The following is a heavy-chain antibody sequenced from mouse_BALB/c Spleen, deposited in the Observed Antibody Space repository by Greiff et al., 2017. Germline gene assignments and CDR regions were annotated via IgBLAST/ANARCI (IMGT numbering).Heavy chain of an antibody. Sequence: QVQLQQPGSVLVRPGASVKLSCTASGYTFTSSWMHWAKQRPRQGLEWFGEIHPNSGNTNYNEKFKGQATLTVDTSCSTAYVDLSSLTSEDSAVDYWARNGSSYVSAMDYWGQGTSVTVSS. D-gene: IGHD1-1*01. J-gene: IGHJ4*01. CDR1: GYTFTSSW. CDR3: ARNGSSYVSAMDY. V-gene: IGHV1S130*01. CDR2: IHPNSGNT.